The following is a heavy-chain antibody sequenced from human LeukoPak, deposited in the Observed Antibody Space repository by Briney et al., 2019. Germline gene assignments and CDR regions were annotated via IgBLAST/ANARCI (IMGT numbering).Heavy chain of an antibody. D-gene: IGHD6-13*01. CDR1: GYTFTSYD. CDR2: MNPNSGNT. Sequence: ASVKVSCKASGYTFTSYDINWVRQATGQGLEWMGWMNPNSGNTGYAQKFQGRVTMTRNTSISTAYMELSSLRSDDTAVYYCARDKGIAAPPTGYWGQGTLVTVSS. CDR3: ARDKGIAAPPTGY. J-gene: IGHJ4*02. V-gene: IGHV1-8*01.